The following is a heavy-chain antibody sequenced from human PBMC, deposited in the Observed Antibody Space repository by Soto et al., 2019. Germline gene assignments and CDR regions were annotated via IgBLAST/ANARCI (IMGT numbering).Heavy chain of an antibody. V-gene: IGHV2-5*02. J-gene: IGHJ4*02. D-gene: IGHD3-10*01. CDR2: IYWDDDK. CDR3: AHSVRSYYGSGSYFHY. Sequence: QITLKESGPTLVKPTQTLTLTCTFSGFSLSTSGVGVGWIRQPPGKALEWLALIYWDDDKRYSPSLKSRLTITXXTXKXXVVLTMTNMDPVDTATYYCAHSVRSYYGSGSYFHYWGQGTLVTVSS. CDR1: GFSLSTSGVG.